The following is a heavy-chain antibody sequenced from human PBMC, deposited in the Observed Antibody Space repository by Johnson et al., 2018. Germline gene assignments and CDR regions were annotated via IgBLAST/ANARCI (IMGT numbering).Heavy chain of an antibody. CDR3: AKSRDQWLDAFDI. Sequence: QVQLQESGGGVVQPGRSLRLSCAASGFTFSTYGMPWVRQAPGKGLEGVSVISFDGNYKYYADSVKGRFTVSRDNSKNTLYLQMYSLRTEDTAVYFCAKSRDQWLDAFDIWGQGTMITVSS. V-gene: IGHV3-30*18. CDR2: ISFDGNYK. CDR1: GFTFSTYG. J-gene: IGHJ3*02. D-gene: IGHD6-19*01.